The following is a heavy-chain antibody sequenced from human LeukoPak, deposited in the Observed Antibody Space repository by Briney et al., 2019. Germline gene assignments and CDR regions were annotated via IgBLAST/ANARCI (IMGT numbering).Heavy chain of an antibody. V-gene: IGHV3-9*01. CDR1: GFSFDEYA. D-gene: IGHD1-26*01. J-gene: IGHJ4*02. Sequence: TGGSLRLSCAASGFSFDEYAMHWVRQAPGKGLEWVSGISWNGGSIDYVDSVKGRLTISRDNAKNSLYLQMNSLRPEDTALYYCAKGTGRYWTFFDSWGQGTHVIVSS. CDR3: AKGTGRYWTFFDS. CDR2: ISWNGGSI.